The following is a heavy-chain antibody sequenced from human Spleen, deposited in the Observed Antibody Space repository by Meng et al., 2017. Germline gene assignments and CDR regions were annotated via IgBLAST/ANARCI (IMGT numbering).Heavy chain of an antibody. V-gene: IGHV4-4*02. J-gene: IGHJ5*02. D-gene: IGHD2-21*01. CDR2: ISQGSGRT. CDR1: GDSISSRDW. Sequence: QVQLQESGPGLVKPSGTLSLTCAVSGDSISSRDWWSWGRQPPGKGLEWIGEISQGSGRTNYNPSLKSRVTISLDKSKNQFSLNVNSVTAADTAVYYCVRNEGYSFGAWGQGTLVTVSS. CDR3: VRNEGYSFGA.